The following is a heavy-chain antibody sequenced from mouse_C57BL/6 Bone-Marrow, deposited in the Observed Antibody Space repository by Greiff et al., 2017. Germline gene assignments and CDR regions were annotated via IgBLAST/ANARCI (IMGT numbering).Heavy chain of an antibody. CDR3: NRSPITTVVATKAWFAY. CDR1: GFNIKDYY. J-gene: IGHJ3*01. V-gene: IGHV14-1*01. D-gene: IGHD1-1*01. CDR2: IDPEGGDT. Sequence: EVQLQQSGAELVRPGASVKLSCTASGFNIKDYYMHWVKQRPEQGLEWIGRIDPEGGDTEYAPKFQGKATMTADTSSNTAYLQLSSLTSEDTAVYYCNRSPITTVVATKAWFAYWGQGTLVTVSA.